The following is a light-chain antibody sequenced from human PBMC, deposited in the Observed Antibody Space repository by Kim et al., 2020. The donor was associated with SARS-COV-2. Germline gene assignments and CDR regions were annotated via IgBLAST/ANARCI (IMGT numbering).Light chain of an antibody. Sequence: LSASVGDRVTITCRASQSISSWLAWYQQKPGKAPKLLIYKASSLERGVPSRFSGSGSGTEFTLTISSLQPDDFATYYCQQYNSYSLFGQGTKLEIK. CDR2: KAS. CDR1: QSISSW. J-gene: IGKJ2*01. V-gene: IGKV1-5*03. CDR3: QQYNSYSL.